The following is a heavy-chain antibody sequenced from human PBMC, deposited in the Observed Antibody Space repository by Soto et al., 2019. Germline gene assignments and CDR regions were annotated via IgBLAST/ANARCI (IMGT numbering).Heavy chain of an antibody. Sequence: GGSLRLSCAASGFTFDDYAMHWVRQAPGKGLEWVSGISWNSGSIGYADSVKGRFTISRDNAKNSLYLQMNSLRAEDTALYYCAKNVSKSAGKSTFDYWGQGTLVTVSS. CDR1: GFTFDDYA. D-gene: IGHD2-2*01. CDR3: AKNVSKSAGKSTFDY. CDR2: ISWNSGSI. J-gene: IGHJ4*02. V-gene: IGHV3-9*01.